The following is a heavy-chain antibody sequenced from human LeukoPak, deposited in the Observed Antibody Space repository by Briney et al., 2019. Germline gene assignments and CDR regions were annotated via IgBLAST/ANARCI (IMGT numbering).Heavy chain of an antibody. CDR3: AKEHLRGGTTYYICDWDY. CDR1: GFTFSSYG. Sequence: PGGSLRLSCAASGFTFSSYGMHCVRQAPGKGLEWVAIISYDGHNKDYADSVKGRFTISRDNSKNTLYLQMNSLRAEDTAVYYCAKEHLRGGTTYYICDWDYWGQGTLVTVSS. D-gene: IGHD3/OR15-3a*01. J-gene: IGHJ4*02. CDR2: ISYDGHNK. V-gene: IGHV3-30*18.